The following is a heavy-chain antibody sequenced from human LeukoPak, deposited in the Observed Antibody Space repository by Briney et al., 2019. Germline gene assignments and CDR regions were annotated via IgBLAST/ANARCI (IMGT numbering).Heavy chain of an antibody. D-gene: IGHD6-6*01. CDR2: IYYSGST. V-gene: IGHV4-59*01. Sequence: PSETLSLTCTVSGGSISRYYWSWIRQPPGKGLEWTGYIYYSGSTNYNPSLKSRVTISVDTSKNQFSLKLSSVTAADTAVYYCAREGSYSSSSPFDYWGQGTLVTVSS. CDR1: GGSISRYY. CDR3: AREGSYSSSSPFDY. J-gene: IGHJ4*02.